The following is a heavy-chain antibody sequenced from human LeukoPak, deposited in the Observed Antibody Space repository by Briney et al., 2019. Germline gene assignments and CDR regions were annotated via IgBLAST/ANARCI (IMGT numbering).Heavy chain of an antibody. V-gene: IGHV3-33*06. CDR3: AKDRDRFENLDY. CDR2: IYYDGSTK. D-gene: IGHD3-10*01. J-gene: IGHJ4*02. CDR1: GFTFSSYG. Sequence: GGSLRLSCAASGFTFSSYGMHWVRQAPGKGLEWVAVIYYDGSTKYYADSVRGRFTISRDNSKNTLYLQMNSLRAEDTAVYYCAKDRDRFENLDYWGQGTQVTVSS.